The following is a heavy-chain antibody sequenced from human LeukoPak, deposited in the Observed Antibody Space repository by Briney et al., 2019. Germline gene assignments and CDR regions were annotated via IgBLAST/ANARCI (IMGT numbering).Heavy chain of an antibody. CDR1: GDSFSGYY. CDR3: ASGIRELQLKYYHYYYYMDV. Sequence: PSETLSLTCAVYGDSFSGYYWTWIRQTPGKGLEWIGEIHYSGAINHNPSLKSRVTISVDTSKNQFSLKLTSLTAADAAVYYCASGIRELQLKYYHYYYYMDVWGKGTTVTVSS. D-gene: IGHD3-10*01. J-gene: IGHJ6*03. CDR2: IHYSGAI. V-gene: IGHV4-34*01.